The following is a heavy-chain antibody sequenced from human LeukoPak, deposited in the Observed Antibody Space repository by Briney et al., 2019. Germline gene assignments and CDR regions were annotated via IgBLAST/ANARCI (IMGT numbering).Heavy chain of an antibody. J-gene: IGHJ5*02. CDR3: ARGGWYTWFDP. V-gene: IGHV4-59*08. CDR1: GGSISSYS. CDR2: IYDTGST. Sequence: SETLSLICTVSGGSISSYSRSWIRQPPGKGLEWIGYIYDTGSTNYNPSLKSRVTTSVDTSKNQFSLKLSSVTAADTAVYYCARGGWYTWFDPWGQGTLVTVSS. D-gene: IGHD6-19*01.